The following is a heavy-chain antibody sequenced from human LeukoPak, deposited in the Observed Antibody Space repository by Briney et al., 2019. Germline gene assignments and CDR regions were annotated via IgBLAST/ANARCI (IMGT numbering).Heavy chain of an antibody. CDR3: ARESAYQLLRYSDY. CDR1: GGSISSYY. J-gene: IGHJ4*02. CDR2: IYTSGST. D-gene: IGHD2-2*01. V-gene: IGHV4-4*07. Sequence: SETLSLTCTVSGGSISSYYWSWIRQPAGKGLEWIGRIYTSGSTYYNPSLKSRVTMSVDTSKNQFSLKLSSVTAADTAVYYCARESAYQLLRYSDYWGQGTLVTVSS.